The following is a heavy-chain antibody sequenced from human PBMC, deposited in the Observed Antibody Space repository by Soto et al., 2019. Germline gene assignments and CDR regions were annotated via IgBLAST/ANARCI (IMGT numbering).Heavy chain of an antibody. J-gene: IGHJ6*02. CDR2: IYSGGST. CDR3: ARDSPQTIFGVVTPRYGMDV. V-gene: IGHV3-53*01. D-gene: IGHD3-3*01. CDR1: GFTVSSNY. Sequence: GGSLRLSCAASGFTVSSNYMSWVRQAPGKGLEWVSVIYSGGSTYYADSVKGRFTISRDNSKNTLYLQMNSLKAEDTAVYYCARDSPQTIFGVVTPRYGMDVWGQGTTVPVSS.